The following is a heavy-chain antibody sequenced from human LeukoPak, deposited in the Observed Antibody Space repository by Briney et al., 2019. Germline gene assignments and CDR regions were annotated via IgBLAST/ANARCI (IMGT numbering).Heavy chain of an antibody. Sequence: PGGSLRLSCAASGFTFSSYWMSWVRQAPGKGLEWVANIKQDGSEKYCVDSVKGRFTMSRDNAKNSLDLQMNSLRAEDTAVYYCARAPGSYDSSGYYPAYYFDYWGQGTLVTVSS. J-gene: IGHJ4*02. CDR1: GFTFSSYW. CDR2: IKQDGSEK. CDR3: ARAPGSYDSSGYYPAYYFDY. D-gene: IGHD3-22*01. V-gene: IGHV3-7*01.